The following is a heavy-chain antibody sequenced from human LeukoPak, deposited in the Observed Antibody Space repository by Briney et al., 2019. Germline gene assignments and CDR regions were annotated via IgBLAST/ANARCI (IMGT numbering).Heavy chain of an antibody. V-gene: IGHV4-34*01. CDR2: INHSGST. Sequence: SETLSLTCAVYGGSFSGYYWSWIRQPPGKGVEWIGEINHSGSTNYNPSLKSRVTISVDTSKNQFSLKLSSVTAADTAVYYCAREGGVDTARGFDYWGQGTLVTVSS. CDR3: AREGGVDTARGFDY. D-gene: IGHD5-18*01. J-gene: IGHJ4*02. CDR1: GGSFSGYY.